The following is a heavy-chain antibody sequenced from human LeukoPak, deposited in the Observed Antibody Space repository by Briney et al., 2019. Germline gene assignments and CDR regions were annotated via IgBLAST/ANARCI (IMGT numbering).Heavy chain of an antibody. CDR1: GGSFSGYY. V-gene: IGHV4-34*01. CDR2: INHSGST. Sequence: SETLSLTCAVYGGSFSGYYWSWVRQPPGKGLEWIGEINHSGSTYYNPSLKSRVTISVDTSKNQFSLKLSSVTAADTAVYYCAGELGTAMVRDWFDPWGQGTLVTVSS. CDR3: AGELGTAMVRDWFDP. J-gene: IGHJ5*02. D-gene: IGHD5-18*01.